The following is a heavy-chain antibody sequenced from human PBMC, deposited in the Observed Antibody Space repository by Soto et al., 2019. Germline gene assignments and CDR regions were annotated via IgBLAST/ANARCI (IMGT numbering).Heavy chain of an antibody. CDR2: IYHSGSA. V-gene: IGHV4-4*02. D-gene: IGHD3-10*01. Sequence: QVQLQESGPGLVKTSETQSVTCEVSGDSITSSNWWSWVRQPPGKGLEWIGDIYHSGSANHNPSLKSRVTISVDKSKNQFSLELRSMTAADTAIYYCARELGAGSYYKSFDFWGQGTLVTVSS. J-gene: IGHJ4*02. CDR1: GDSITSSNW. CDR3: ARELGAGSYYKSFDF.